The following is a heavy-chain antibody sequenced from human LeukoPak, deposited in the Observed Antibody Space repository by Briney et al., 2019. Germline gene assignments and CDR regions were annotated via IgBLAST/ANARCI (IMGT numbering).Heavy chain of an antibody. CDR3: AKDSHVAGTGWVDY. CDR2: ISYDGSNK. Sequence: GGSLSLSCAASGFTFSSYGMHWVRQAPGKGLEWVAVISYDGSNKYYADSVKGRFTISRDNSKNTLYLQMNSLRAEDTAVYYCAKDSHVAGTGWVDYWGQGTLVTVSS. CDR1: GFTFSSYG. V-gene: IGHV3-30*18. J-gene: IGHJ4*02. D-gene: IGHD6-19*01.